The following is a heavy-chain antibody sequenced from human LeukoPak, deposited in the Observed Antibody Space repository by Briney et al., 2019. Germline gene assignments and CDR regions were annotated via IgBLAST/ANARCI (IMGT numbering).Heavy chain of an antibody. CDR1: GGSISSGSYY. J-gene: IGHJ3*02. CDR2: IYYSGST. CDR3: ARETWSRGWAFDI. D-gene: IGHD3-10*01. V-gene: IGHV4-61*01. Sequence: SQTLSLTCTVSGGSISSGSYYWSWIRQPPGKGLEWIGYIYYSGSTNYNPSLKSRVTISVDTSKNQFSLKLSSVTAADTAVYYCARETWSRGWAFDIWGQGTMVTVSS.